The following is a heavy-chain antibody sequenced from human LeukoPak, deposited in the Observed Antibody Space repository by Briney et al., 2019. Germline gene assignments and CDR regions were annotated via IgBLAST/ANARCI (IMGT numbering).Heavy chain of an antibody. D-gene: IGHD3-22*01. CDR1: GYTFTSYF. V-gene: IGHV1-46*01. CDR2: INCSGGST. Sequence: VASVKVSFKASGYTFTSYFIHWVRQAPGQGLEWMGIINCSGGSTSYAQKFQGRVTMTRDTSTSTVYMELSSLRSEDTAVYYCARVLEKYSDRSGYDAFDIWGQGTMVTVSS. J-gene: IGHJ3*02. CDR3: ARVLEKYSDRSGYDAFDI.